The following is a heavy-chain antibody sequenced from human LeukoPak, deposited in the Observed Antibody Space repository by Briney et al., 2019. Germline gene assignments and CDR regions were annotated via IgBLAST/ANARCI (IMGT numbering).Heavy chain of an antibody. Sequence: PGGSLRLSCAASGFTFGSYWMSWVRQAPGKGLEWVANIKPDGSEKYYVDSVKGRFTISRDNAENSLYLQMDCLRAEDTAVYYCARDGGSGNPGADYWGQGTLVTVSS. CDR1: GFTFGSYW. D-gene: IGHD2-15*01. CDR3: ARDGGSGNPGADY. J-gene: IGHJ4*02. CDR2: IKPDGSEK. V-gene: IGHV3-7*01.